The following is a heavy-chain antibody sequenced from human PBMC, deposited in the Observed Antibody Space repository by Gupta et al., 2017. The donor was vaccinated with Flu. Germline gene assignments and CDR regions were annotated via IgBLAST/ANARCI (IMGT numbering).Heavy chain of an antibody. J-gene: IGHJ4*02. D-gene: IGHD2-21*02. Sequence: QVQLVQSGAEVKKPGSSVKVSCKASGGTFSSYAITWVRQAPGQGLEWMGDILPILGSANYAQRFQGRVTITADEFTTTAFMELSGLRSEDTAVYYCAREFPCGGDCYFLDHWGQGTLVTVSS. V-gene: IGHV1-69*01. CDR3: AREFPCGGDCYFLDH. CDR1: GGTFSSYA. CDR2: ILPILGSA.